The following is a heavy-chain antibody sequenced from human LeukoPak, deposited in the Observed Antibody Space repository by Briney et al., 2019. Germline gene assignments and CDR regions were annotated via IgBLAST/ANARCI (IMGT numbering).Heavy chain of an antibody. V-gene: IGHV4-59*01. CDR3: ARGPDSSGYHFDY. Sequence: SETLSLTCTVSGGSISSYYWSWIRQPPGKGLEWIWYIYYSGSTNYNPSLKSRVTILVDTSKNQVSLKLSSVTAVDTAVYYCARGPDSSGYHFDYWGQGTPVTVSS. J-gene: IGHJ4*02. CDR2: IYYSGST. CDR1: GGSISSYY. D-gene: IGHD3-22*01.